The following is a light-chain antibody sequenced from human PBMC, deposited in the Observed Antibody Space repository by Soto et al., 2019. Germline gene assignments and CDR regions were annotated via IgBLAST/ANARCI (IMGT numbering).Light chain of an antibody. CDR3: MQALQTPIT. CDR1: QSLLHSNGYNY. Sequence: DIVMTQSPLSQPVTPGEPASISCRPSQSLLHSNGYNYLDWYLQKPGQSPQLLIYLGSNRASGVPDRFSGSGSGTDFTLKISRVEAEDVGVYYCMQALQTPITFGQGTRLEIK. CDR2: LGS. V-gene: IGKV2-28*01. J-gene: IGKJ5*01.